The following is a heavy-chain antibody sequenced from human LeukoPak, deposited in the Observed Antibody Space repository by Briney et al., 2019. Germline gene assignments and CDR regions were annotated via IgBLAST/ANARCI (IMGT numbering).Heavy chain of an antibody. J-gene: IGHJ6*02. V-gene: IGHV1-69*10. CDR2: IIPILGIA. CDR1: GGTFSSYA. CDR3: ARDHEGPWAHYGMDV. D-gene: IGHD7-27*01. Sequence: VKVSCKASGGTFSSYAISWVRQAPGQGLEWMGRIIPILGIANHAQKFQGRVTITADKSTSTAYMELSSLRSEDTAVYYCARDHEGPWAHYGMDVWGQGTTVTVSS.